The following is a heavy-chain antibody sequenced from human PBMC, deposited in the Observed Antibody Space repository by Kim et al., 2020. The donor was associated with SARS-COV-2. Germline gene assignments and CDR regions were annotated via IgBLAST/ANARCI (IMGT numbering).Heavy chain of an antibody. CDR2: IGTAGDT. V-gene: IGHV3-13*04. Sequence: GGSLRLSCAASGFTFSSYDMHWVRQATGKGLEWVSAIGTAGDTYYPGSVKGRFTISRENAKNSLYLQMNSLRAGDTAVYYCARDRGQLERRRSRGMDVWGQGTTVTVSS. CDR3: ARDRGQLERRRSRGMDV. J-gene: IGHJ6*02. CDR1: GFTFSSYD. D-gene: IGHD1-1*01.